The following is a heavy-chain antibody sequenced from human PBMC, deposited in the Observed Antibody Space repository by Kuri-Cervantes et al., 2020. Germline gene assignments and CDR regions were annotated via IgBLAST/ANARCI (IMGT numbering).Heavy chain of an antibody. V-gene: IGHV3-23*01. J-gene: IGHJ3*02. CDR2: FSGSGVNT. CDR3: AKRDCSSTSWHCDAFDI. Sequence: GGSRRLSSAGSGFTFSSYSMSWVRQASGKGLEWVSAFSGSGVNTYYADSVKCRFTISRDNSKNTLYLQMNSLRAEDTAVYYCAKRDCSSTSWHCDAFDIWRQGTMVTVSS. CDR1: GFTFSSYS. D-gene: IGHD2-2*01.